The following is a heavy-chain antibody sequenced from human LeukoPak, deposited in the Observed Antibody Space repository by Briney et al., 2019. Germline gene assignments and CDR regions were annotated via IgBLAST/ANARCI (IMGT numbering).Heavy chain of an antibody. J-gene: IGHJ4*02. V-gene: IGHV3-30*18. Sequence: GGSLRLSCAASGFTFSSYGMHWVRQAPGKGLEWVAVISYDGSNKYYADSVKGRFTISRDNSKNTLYPQMNSLRAEDTAVYYCAKDPARQLWDYYDYWGQGTLATVSS. CDR2: ISYDGSNK. CDR3: AKDPARQLWDYYDY. CDR1: GFTFSSYG. D-gene: IGHD5-18*01.